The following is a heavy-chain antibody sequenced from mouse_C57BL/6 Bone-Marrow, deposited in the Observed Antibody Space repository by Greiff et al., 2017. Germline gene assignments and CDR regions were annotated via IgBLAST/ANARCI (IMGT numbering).Heavy chain of an antibody. V-gene: IGHV5-9*01. CDR2: ISGGGGNT. CDR3: ARQGRLRHAMDY. D-gene: IGHD2-4*01. Sequence: EVKLMESGGGLVKPGGSLKLSCAASGFTFSSYTMSWVRQTPEKRLEWVATISGGGGNTYYPDSVKGRFTISRDNAKNTLYLQMSSLRSEDTALYYCARQGRLRHAMDYWGQGTSVTVSS. J-gene: IGHJ4*01. CDR1: GFTFSSYT.